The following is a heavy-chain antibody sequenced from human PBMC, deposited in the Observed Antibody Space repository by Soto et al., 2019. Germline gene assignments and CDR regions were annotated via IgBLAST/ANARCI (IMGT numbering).Heavy chain of an antibody. V-gene: IGHV4-31*03. CDR1: GDSISSATHY. Sequence: TLSLTCTVSGDSISSATHYWNCIRQHPGKGLEWIGYVSSSGNSYYSPSLKSRVFMSVDTSKNLFSLKLSSVTAADTAIYYCVGRLTSLHNYLASRAQGTPVTVSS. J-gene: IGHJ1*01. CDR2: VSSSGNS. CDR3: VGRLTSLHNYLAS. D-gene: IGHD1-1*01.